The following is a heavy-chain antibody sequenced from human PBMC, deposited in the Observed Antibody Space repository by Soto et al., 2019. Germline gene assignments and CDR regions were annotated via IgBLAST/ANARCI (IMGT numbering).Heavy chain of an antibody. J-gene: IGHJ6*02. CDR2: ISTNNGNT. Sequence: QVQLVQSGGEVKKPGASVKVSCKASGYTFSDYGISWVRQAPGQRPEYMGWISTNNGNTKYAQNIQGRVTMTTDTSTSTGYMELRSLRPDDTVVYYCAIQRAGAYGMDVWGQGTTVTVSS. CDR1: GYTFSDYG. CDR3: AIQRAGAYGMDV. V-gene: IGHV1-18*01. D-gene: IGHD3-10*01.